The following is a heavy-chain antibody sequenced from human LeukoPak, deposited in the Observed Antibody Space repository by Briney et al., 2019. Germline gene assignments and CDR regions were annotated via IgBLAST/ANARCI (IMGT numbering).Heavy chain of an antibody. CDR1: GGTFSSYA. CDR2: IIPIFGTA. V-gene: IGHV1-69*06. Sequence: SVKVSCKASGGTFSSYAISWVRQAPGQGLEWMGGIIPIFGTASYAQKFQGRVTITADKSTSTAYMELSSLRSEDTAVYYCARDDGRGYSGYDYFLDYWGQGTLVTVSS. D-gene: IGHD5-12*01. J-gene: IGHJ4*02. CDR3: ARDDGRGYSGYDYFLDY.